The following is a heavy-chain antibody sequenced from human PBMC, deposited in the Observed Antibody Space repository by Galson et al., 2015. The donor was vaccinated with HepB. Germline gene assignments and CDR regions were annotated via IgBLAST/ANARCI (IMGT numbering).Heavy chain of an antibody. Sequence: SLRLSCAASGCMFDTYAMHWVRQAPCKGLEWVAIVSYDESQKYYADSVKGRFTISRDNSKNTLFLQMKNLRPDDTAVYYCAREERRGANYYLDSWGQGTLVTVSS. V-gene: IGHV3-30*14. J-gene: IGHJ5*02. D-gene: IGHD4/OR15-4a*01. CDR2: VSYDESQK. CDR3: AREERRGANYYLDS. CDR1: GCMFDTYA.